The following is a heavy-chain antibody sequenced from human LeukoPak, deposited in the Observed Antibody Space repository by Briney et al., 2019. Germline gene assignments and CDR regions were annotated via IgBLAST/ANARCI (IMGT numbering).Heavy chain of an antibody. J-gene: IGHJ4*02. CDR1: GYTFTSYA. D-gene: IGHD3-10*01. CDR3: ARDWDPMWFGELFPY. Sequence: ASVKVSCKASGYTFTSYAMHWVRQAPGQRLEWMGWINAGNGNTKYSQKFQGRVTITRGTSASTAYMELSSLRSEDTAVYYCARDWDPMWFGELFPYWGQGTLVTVSS. V-gene: IGHV1-3*01. CDR2: INAGNGNT.